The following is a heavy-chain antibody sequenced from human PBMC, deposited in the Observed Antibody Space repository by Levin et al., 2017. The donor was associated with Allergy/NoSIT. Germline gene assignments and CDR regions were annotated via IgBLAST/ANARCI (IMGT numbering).Heavy chain of an antibody. CDR1: GFTFSSYG. CDR2: ISYDGSNK. CDR3: AKWARYCSSTSCHNWFDP. D-gene: IGHD2-2*01. V-gene: IGHV3-30*18. Sequence: GGSLRLSCAASGFTFSSYGMHWVRQAPGKGLEWVAVISYDGSNKYYADSVKGRFTISRDNSKNTLYLQMNSLRAEDTAVYYCAKWARYCSSTSCHNWFDPWGQGTLVTVSS. J-gene: IGHJ5*02.